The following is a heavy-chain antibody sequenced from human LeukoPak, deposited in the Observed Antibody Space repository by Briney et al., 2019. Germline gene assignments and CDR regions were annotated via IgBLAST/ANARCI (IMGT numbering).Heavy chain of an antibody. CDR2: INSDGSTT. Sequence: GRSLRLSCAASGFTFSSYAMHWVRQAPGTGLVWVSRINSDGSTTNYADSVKGRFTISRDNAMSTLYLQMNSLRAEDTAVYYCARDFGPYGMDVWGQGTTVTVSS. J-gene: IGHJ6*02. CDR3: ARDFGPYGMDV. D-gene: IGHD3-16*01. V-gene: IGHV3-74*01. CDR1: GFTFSSYA.